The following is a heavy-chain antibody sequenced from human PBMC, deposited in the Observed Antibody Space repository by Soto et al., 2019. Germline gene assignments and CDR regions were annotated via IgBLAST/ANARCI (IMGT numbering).Heavy chain of an antibody. D-gene: IGHD2-15*01. CDR2: TYYRSKWYN. CDR1: GDSVSSNSAA. V-gene: IGHV6-1*01. CDR3: ARDSFRGLLPYSIYYYLLDV. Sequence: PSQTLSLTCVISGDSVSSNSAAWNWIRQSPSRGLEWLGRTYYRSKWYNDYAVSVKSRITINPDTSKNQFSLQLNSVTPEDTAVYYCARDSFRGLLPYSIYYYLLDVWGQGTTVTVSS. J-gene: IGHJ6*02.